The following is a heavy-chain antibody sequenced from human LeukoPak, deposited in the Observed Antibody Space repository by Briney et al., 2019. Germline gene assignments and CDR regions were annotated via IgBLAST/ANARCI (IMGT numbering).Heavy chain of an antibody. V-gene: IGHV1-2*02. Sequence: GASVKVPCKASGYTFTGYYMHWVRQAPGQGLEWMGWINPNSGGTNYAQKFQGRVTMTRDTSISTAYMELSRLRSDDTAVYYCARPHYDSSGYGPTGDYWGQGTLVTVSS. J-gene: IGHJ4*02. CDR3: ARPHYDSSGYGPTGDY. D-gene: IGHD3-22*01. CDR1: GYTFTGYY. CDR2: INPNSGGT.